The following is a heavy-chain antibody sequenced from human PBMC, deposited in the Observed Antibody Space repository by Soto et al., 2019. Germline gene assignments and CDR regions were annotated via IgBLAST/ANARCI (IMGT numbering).Heavy chain of an antibody. CDR3: AREPVI. D-gene: IGHD3-10*01. CDR2: IYYSGST. CDR1: GGSISSYY. J-gene: IGHJ4*02. V-gene: IGHV4-59*01. Sequence: SETLSLTCTVSGGSISSYYWSWIRQPPGKGLEWIGYIYYSGSTYYNPSLKSRVTISVDTSKNQFSLKLSSVTAADTAVYYCAREPVIWGQGTLVTVS.